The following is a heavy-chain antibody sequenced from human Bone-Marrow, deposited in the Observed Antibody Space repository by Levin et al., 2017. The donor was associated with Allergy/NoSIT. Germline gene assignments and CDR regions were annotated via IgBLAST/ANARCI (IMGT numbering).Heavy chain of an antibody. Sequence: GGSLRLSCAASGFTFDDYAMHWVRQAPGKGLEWVSGISWNSGSIGYADSVKGRFTISRDNAKNSLYLQMNSLRAEDTALYYCAKNIEQWLDRQTTFDYWGQGTLVTVSS. J-gene: IGHJ4*02. CDR3: AKNIEQWLDRQTTFDY. CDR1: GFTFDDYA. D-gene: IGHD6-19*01. CDR2: ISWNSGSI. V-gene: IGHV3-9*01.